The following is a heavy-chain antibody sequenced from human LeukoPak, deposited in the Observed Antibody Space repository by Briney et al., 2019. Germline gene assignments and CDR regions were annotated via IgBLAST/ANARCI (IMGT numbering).Heavy chain of an antibody. Sequence: PSETLSLTCAVYGGSFSGYYWSRIRQPPGKGLEWIGEINHSGSTNYNPSLKSRVTISVDTSKNQFSLKLSSVTAADTAVYYCARVPATATSYAYFDYWGQGTLVTVSS. CDR3: ARVPATATSYAYFDY. D-gene: IGHD3-16*01. CDR1: GGSFSGYY. CDR2: INHSGST. V-gene: IGHV4-34*01. J-gene: IGHJ4*02.